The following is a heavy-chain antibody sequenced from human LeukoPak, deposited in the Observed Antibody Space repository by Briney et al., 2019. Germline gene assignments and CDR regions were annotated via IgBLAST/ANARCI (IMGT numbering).Heavy chain of an antibody. J-gene: IGHJ4*02. CDR2: ISGSGGTT. D-gene: IGHD3/OR15-3a*01. V-gene: IGHV3-23*01. Sequence: GGSLRLSCATSGFTFSNYAVSWVRQAPGKGLEWVSSISGSGGTTTYADSVKGRFTISRDNAKNTLYLQMNSLRVEDTAVYYCARGTGYLLLDYWGQGTLVTVSS. CDR3: ARGTGYLLLDY. CDR1: GFTFSNYA.